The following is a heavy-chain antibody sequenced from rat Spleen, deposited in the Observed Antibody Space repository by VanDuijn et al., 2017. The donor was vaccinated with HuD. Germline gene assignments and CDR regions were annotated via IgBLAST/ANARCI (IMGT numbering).Heavy chain of an antibody. D-gene: IGHD1-7*01. Sequence: EVQLVETGGGLVQPGKSLKLSCVASGFTFSRYWMYWVRQAPGKGQEWVSSVSNDGVNTYYPDFVKGRFTISRDNAENIAYLQMNSLKSEETGTYYCAVAGYGYWGQGVMVTVSS. V-gene: IGHV5-58*01. CDR3: AVAGYGY. CDR1: GFTFSRYW. J-gene: IGHJ2*01. CDR2: VSNDGVNT.